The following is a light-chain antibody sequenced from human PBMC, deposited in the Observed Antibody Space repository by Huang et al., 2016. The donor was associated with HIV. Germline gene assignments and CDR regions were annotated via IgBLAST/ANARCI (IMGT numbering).Light chain of an antibody. V-gene: IGKV1-39*01. CDR3: QESYSTPWT. CDR1: QNIRNY. Sequence: DIQMTQSPSSQSASVGDRVTITCRESQNIRNYLNWYQQKPGKAPNLLIYAASTLQTGVPSRFSGSGSGTDFTLTISSLQPEDFATYYCQESYSTPWTFGQGTKVEI. CDR2: AAS. J-gene: IGKJ1*01.